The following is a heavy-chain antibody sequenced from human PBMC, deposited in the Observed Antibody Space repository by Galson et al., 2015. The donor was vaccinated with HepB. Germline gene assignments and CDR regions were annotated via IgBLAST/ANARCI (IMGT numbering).Heavy chain of an antibody. CDR1: GYTFTSYA. D-gene: IGHD6-6*01. CDR3: AHRAPSIAAPSYYFDY. CDR2: INTNTGNP. J-gene: IGHJ4*02. V-gene: IGHV7-4-1*02. Sequence: SVKVSCKASGYTFTSYAMNWVRQAPGQGLEWMGWINTNTGNPTYAQGFTGRFVFSLDTSVSTAYLQISSLKAVDTATYYCAHRAPSIAAPSYYFDYWGQGTLVTVSS.